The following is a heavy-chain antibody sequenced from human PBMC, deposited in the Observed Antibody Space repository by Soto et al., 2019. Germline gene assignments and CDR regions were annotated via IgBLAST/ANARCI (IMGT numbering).Heavy chain of an antibody. V-gene: IGHV1-18*04. Sequence: GASVKVSCKASGYTFTSYYMNWVRQAPGQGLEWMGWISAYNGNTNYAQKLQGRVTMTTDTSTSTAYMELRSLRSDDTAVYYCARDYCISTSCSPGPANWFDPWGQGTLVTVSS. CDR2: ISAYNGNT. D-gene: IGHD2-2*01. CDR1: GYTFTSYY. CDR3: ARDYCISTSCSPGPANWFDP. J-gene: IGHJ5*02.